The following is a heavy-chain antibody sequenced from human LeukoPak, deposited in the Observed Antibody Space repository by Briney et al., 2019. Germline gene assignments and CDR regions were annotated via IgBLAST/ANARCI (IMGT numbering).Heavy chain of an antibody. CDR1: GFSFVVYA. CDR3: AKDSDHGDYYYGMDV. J-gene: IGHJ6*04. Sequence: GGSLRLSCAPSGFSFVVYAMHWVRQAPGKGLEWVSLISWDGGSTYYADSVKGGFTISRDNSKNSLYLQMNSLRAEDTALYYCAKDSDHGDYYYGMDVWGKGTAVTVSS. CDR2: ISWDGGST. D-gene: IGHD4-17*01. V-gene: IGHV3-43D*04.